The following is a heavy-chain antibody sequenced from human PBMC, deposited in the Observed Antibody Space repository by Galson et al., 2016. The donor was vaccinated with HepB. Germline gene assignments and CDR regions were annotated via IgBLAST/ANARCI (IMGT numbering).Heavy chain of an antibody. CDR3: ATGTTLIMGFDH. V-gene: IGHV1-18*04. J-gene: IGHJ4*02. CDR2: ISAYNGDT. Sequence: SVKVSCKGSGYIFRNYGINWVRQAPGQGLEWMGWISAYNGDTNYAPKVQGRVTITTDISTNTATMELWNLRSDYTAVYYCATGTTLIMGFDHWGQGTLVTVSS. D-gene: IGHD4/OR15-4a*01. CDR1: GYIFRNYG.